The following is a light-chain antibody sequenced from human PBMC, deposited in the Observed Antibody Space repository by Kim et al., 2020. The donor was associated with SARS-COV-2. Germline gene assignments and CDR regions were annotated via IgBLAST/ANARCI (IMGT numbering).Light chain of an antibody. J-gene: IGLJ2*01. V-gene: IGLV3-19*01. CDR3: NSRDSNDNVV. Sequence: VALVQTVRITCQGDSLRSYYATWYQQKPGQAPILVIYGKSNRPSGIPDRFSGSSSGNTASLTITGTQAGDEADYYCNSRDSNDNVVFGGGTKLTVL. CDR1: SLRSYY. CDR2: GKS.